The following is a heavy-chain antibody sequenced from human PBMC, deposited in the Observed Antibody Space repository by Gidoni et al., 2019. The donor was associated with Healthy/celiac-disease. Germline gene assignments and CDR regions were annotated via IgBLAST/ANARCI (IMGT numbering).Heavy chain of an antibody. CDR3: GGGPMITFGGVIANFDY. D-gene: IGHD3-16*02. CDR1: GFTFRSYA. CDR2: ISGSGGST. Sequence: EVQLLESGGGLVQPGGSLRLSCAASGFTFRSYAMSWVRQAPGKGLEWVSAISGSGGSTYYADSVKGRFTISRDNSKNTLYLQMNSLRAEDTAVYYCGGGPMITFGGVIANFDYWGQGTLVTVSS. V-gene: IGHV3-23*01. J-gene: IGHJ4*02.